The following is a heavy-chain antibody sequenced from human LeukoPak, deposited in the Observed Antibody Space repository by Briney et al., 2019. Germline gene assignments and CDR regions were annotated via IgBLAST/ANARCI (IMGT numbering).Heavy chain of an antibody. Sequence: GGSLRLSCAASGFTFSSYSMNWVRQAPGKGLEWVSSISSSSSYIYYADSVKGRFTISRDNAKNSLYLQMNSLRAEDTALYYCAKEKYGYSYGYYFDYWGQGTLVTVSS. V-gene: IGHV3-21*04. J-gene: IGHJ4*02. CDR1: GFTFSSYS. CDR2: ISSSSSYI. CDR3: AKEKYGYSYGYYFDY. D-gene: IGHD5-18*01.